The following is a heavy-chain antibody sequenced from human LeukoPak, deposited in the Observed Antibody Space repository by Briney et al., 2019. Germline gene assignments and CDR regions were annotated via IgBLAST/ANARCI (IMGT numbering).Heavy chain of an antibody. CDR2: INPNSGGT. V-gene: IGHV1-2*02. Sequence: VASVKVSCKASGYTFTGYYMHWVRQAPGQGLEWMGWINPNSGGTNYAQKFQGRVTMTRDTSISTAYMELSRLRSDDTAVYYCARVGTVVVPAAIRGYYMDVWGKGTTVTVSS. J-gene: IGHJ6*03. CDR1: GYTFTGYY. CDR3: ARVGTVVVPAAIRGYYMDV. D-gene: IGHD2-2*01.